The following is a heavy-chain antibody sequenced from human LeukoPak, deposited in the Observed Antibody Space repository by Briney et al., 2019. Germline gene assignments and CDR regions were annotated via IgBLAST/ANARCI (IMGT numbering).Heavy chain of an antibody. CDR3: ARTYGSSGLGYFDL. J-gene: IGHJ2*01. V-gene: IGHV4-59*01. CDR2: IYYSGST. CDR1: GGSISSYY. Sequence: PSETLSLTCTVSGGSISSYYWSWIRQPPGKGLEWIGYIYYSGSTNYSPSLKSRLTISVDTSKNQFSLKLSSVTAADTAVYYCARTYGSSGLGYFDLWGRGTLVTVSS. D-gene: IGHD6-13*01.